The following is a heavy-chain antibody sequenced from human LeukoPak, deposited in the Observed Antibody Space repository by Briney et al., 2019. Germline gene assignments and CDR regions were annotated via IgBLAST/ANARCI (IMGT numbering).Heavy chain of an antibody. CDR1: GGSISSLY. CDR3: ARHRAYSSSSPFDY. Sequence: SETLSLTCSVSGGSISSLYWSWIRQPPGKGLEWIGYIYYTGSTNYDPSLKSRVTMFVDMSKNQFSLRLSSVTAADTAVYYCARHRAYSSSSPFDYWGQGTLGTVSP. J-gene: IGHJ4*02. CDR2: IYYTGST. V-gene: IGHV4-59*08. D-gene: IGHD6-6*01.